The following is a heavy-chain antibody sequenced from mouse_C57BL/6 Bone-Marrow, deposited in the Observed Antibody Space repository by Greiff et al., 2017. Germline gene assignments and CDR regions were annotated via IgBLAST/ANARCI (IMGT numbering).Heavy chain of an antibody. CDR1: GYSFTSYY. J-gene: IGHJ2*01. CDR2: IYPGSGNT. Sequence: QVQLQQSGPELVKPGASVKISCKASGYSFTSYYIHWVKQRPGQGLEWIGWIYPGSGNTKYNEKFKGKATLTADTSSSTAYMQLSSLTSEDSAVYYCASYGFSYYFDYWGQGTTLTVSS. D-gene: IGHD2-2*01. V-gene: IGHV1-66*01. CDR3: ASYGFSYYFDY.